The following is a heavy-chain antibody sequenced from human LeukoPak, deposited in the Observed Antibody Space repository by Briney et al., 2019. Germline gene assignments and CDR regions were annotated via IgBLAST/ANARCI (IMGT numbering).Heavy chain of an antibody. J-gene: IGHJ5*02. V-gene: IGHV1-18*01. Sequence: VASVKVSCKASGCTFTSYGISWVRQAPGQGLEWMGWISAYNGNTNYAQKLQGRVTMTTDTSTSTAYMELRSLRSDDTAVYYCARGLIAAVKYNWFDPWGQGTLVTVSS. CDR1: GCTFTSYG. D-gene: IGHD6-13*01. CDR2: ISAYNGNT. CDR3: ARGLIAAVKYNWFDP.